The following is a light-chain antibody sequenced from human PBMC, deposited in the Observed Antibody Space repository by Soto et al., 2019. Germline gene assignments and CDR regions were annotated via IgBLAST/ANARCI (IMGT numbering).Light chain of an antibody. CDR3: ATWDDSLSGVV. CDR1: SSDVGGFNS. CDR2: DVN. Sequence: QSALTQPRSVSGSPGQSVTISCTGTSSDVGGFNSVSWYQQHPGKAPKLMIYDVNKRPSGVPDRFSGSKSGSTASLAISGLRSEDEADYYCATWDDSLSGVVFGGGTKLTVL. J-gene: IGLJ2*01. V-gene: IGLV2-11*01.